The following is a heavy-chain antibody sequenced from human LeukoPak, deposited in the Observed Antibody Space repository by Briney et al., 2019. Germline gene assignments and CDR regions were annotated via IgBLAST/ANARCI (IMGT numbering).Heavy chain of an antibody. D-gene: IGHD6-19*01. Sequence: GSLRLSCAASGFTFSTYAMSWVRQPPGKGLEWVSGISGGGGTTYYADSVKGGFTISRDNSKNTLLLQMSSLRDEDAAVYYCAGIYDSALYGFYWGQGTLVTVSS. CDR1: GFTFSTYA. J-gene: IGHJ4*02. CDR2: ISGGGGTT. CDR3: AGIYDSALYGFY. V-gene: IGHV3-23*01.